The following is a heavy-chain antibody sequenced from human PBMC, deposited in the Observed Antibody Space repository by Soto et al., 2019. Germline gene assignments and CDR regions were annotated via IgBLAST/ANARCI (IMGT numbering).Heavy chain of an antibody. Sequence: GGSLRLSCAASGFTFSSYGMHWVRQAPGKGLEWVAVISYDGSNKYYADSVKGRFTISRDNSKNTLYLQMNSLRAEDTAVYYCAREGRDPQIDYWGQGTLVTVSS. CDR2: ISYDGSNK. CDR3: AREGRDPQIDY. D-gene: IGHD2-15*01. J-gene: IGHJ4*02. CDR1: GFTFSSYG. V-gene: IGHV3-30*03.